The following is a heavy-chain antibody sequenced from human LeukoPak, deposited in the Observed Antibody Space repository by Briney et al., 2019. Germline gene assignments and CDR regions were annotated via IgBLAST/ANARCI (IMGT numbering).Heavy chain of an antibody. D-gene: IGHD6-13*01. CDR2: ISYDGSNK. J-gene: IGHJ4*02. CDR1: GFTFSSYA. CDR3: ARALSAEVAAALEY. Sequence: PGRSLRLSCAASGFTFSSYAMRWVRQAPGKGLERVAVISYDGSNKYYADSVKGRFTISRDNSKNTLYLQMNSLRAEDTAVYYCARALSAEVAAALEYWGQGTLVTVSS. V-gene: IGHV3-30-3*01.